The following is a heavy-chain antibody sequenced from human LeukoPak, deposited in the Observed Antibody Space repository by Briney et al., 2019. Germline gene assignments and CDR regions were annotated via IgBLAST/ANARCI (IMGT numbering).Heavy chain of an antibody. V-gene: IGHV4-4*07. D-gene: IGHD2-2*01. CDR1: GGSISSYY. CDR2: IYTSGST. Sequence: SETLSLTCTVSGGSISSYYWSWIRQPAGKGLEWIGRIYTSGSTNYNPSLKSRVTMSVDTSKNQFSLKLSSVTAADTAVYYCARGRVVVVPAAMLGVEYAFDIWAKGQWSPSLQ. J-gene: IGHJ3*02. CDR3: ARGRVVVVPAAMLGVEYAFDI.